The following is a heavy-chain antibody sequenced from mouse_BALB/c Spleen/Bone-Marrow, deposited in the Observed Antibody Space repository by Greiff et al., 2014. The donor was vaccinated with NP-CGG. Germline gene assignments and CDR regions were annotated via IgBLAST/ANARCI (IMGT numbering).Heavy chain of an antibody. CDR1: GYTFTSYV. V-gene: IGHV1-14*01. Sequence: LVESGPELVKPGASVKMSCKASGYTFTSYVMHWVKQKPGQGLDWIGYINPYNDGTKYNEKFKGKATLTSDKSSSTAYMELSSLTSEDSAVYYCARGVYYDYDEGALDYWGQGTSVTVSS. CDR2: INPYNDGT. D-gene: IGHD2-4*01. CDR3: ARGVYYDYDEGALDY. J-gene: IGHJ4*01.